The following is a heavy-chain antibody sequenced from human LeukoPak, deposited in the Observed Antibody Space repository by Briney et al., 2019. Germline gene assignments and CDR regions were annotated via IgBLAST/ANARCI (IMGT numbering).Heavy chain of an antibody. V-gene: IGHV3-53*01. D-gene: IGHD5-18*01. Sequence: GGSLRLSCAASGCTVSSNYMSWVRQAPGKGLEWVSVIYSGGSTYYADSVKGRFTISRDNSKNTLYLQMNSLRAEDTAVYYCASRGYSYGSLFDYWGQGTLVTVSS. CDR3: ASRGYSYGSLFDY. J-gene: IGHJ4*02. CDR2: IYSGGST. CDR1: GCTVSSNY.